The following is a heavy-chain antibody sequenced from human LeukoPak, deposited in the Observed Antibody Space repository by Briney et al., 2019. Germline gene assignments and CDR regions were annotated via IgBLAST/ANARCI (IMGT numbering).Heavy chain of an antibody. D-gene: IGHD6-13*01. J-gene: IGHJ4*02. V-gene: IGHV3-23*01. Sequence: TGGSLRLSCAASGFTFSSHAMSWVRQAPGKGLEWVSRISVSGGSTFYADSVKGRFTMSRDNSKNMVYLQMNSLSLEDTAVYYCAKKQEGSWTLDYWGQGTLITVSS. CDR1: GFTFSSHA. CDR3: AKKQEGSWTLDY. CDR2: ISVSGGST.